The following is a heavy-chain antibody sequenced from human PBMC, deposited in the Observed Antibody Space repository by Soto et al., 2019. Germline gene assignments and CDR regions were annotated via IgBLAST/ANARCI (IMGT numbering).Heavy chain of an antibody. J-gene: IGHJ6*02. D-gene: IGHD6-6*01. V-gene: IGHV4-34*01. CDR3: ARLGSRIAARLERRYGMDV. CDR1: GGSFSGYY. Sequence: QVQLQQWGAGLLKPSETLSLTCAVYGGSFSGYYWSWIRQPPGKGLEWIGEINHSGSTNYNPSLKSRVTISVDTSKNQFSLKLSSVTAADTAVYYCARLGSRIAARLERRYGMDVWGQGTTVTVSS. CDR2: INHSGST.